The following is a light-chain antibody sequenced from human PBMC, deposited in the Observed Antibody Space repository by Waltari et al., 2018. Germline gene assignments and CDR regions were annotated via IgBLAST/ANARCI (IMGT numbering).Light chain of an antibody. CDR2: DVS. CDR1: PSDAGGYNS. V-gene: IGLV2-14*01. J-gene: IGLJ3*02. Sequence: QSALTQPSSVSGSPGQSITISCTGAPSDAGGYNSVSWYQPRPGKAPKLLIFDVSNLPSGVSNRFSGSKSGNTASLTISGRQAEDEAAYYCGSYTGSTTWVFGGGTKLTVL. CDR3: GSYTGSTTWV.